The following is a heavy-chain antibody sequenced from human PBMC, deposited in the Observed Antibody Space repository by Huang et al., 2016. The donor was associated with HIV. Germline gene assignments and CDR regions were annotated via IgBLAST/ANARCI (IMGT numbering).Heavy chain of an antibody. V-gene: IGHV3-23*01. Sequence: VQLLESGGGLVQPGGSRRLSCAASGFTFSSYAMSWVRQAPGKGRGGGSTISGSGVSTYHADSVKGRFTTSRDNSEKMLYLQMHTLRAEDTAVYYCAKGEFVGESYFDQWGQGTLVTVSS. CDR1: GFTFSSYA. J-gene: IGHJ4*02. D-gene: IGHD3-10*01. CDR2: ISGSGVST. CDR3: AKGEFVGESYFDQ.